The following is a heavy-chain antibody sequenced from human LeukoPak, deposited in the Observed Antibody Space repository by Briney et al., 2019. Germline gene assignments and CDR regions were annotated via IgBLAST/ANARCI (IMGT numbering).Heavy chain of an antibody. V-gene: IGHV3-48*01. Sequence: GGSLRLSCAASGFTFSSYSMNWVRQAPGKGLEWVSYISSSSGTIYYADSVKGRFTISRDNAKNPLYLQMNSLRAEDTAVYYCARWISGSYYAGDYWGQGTLVTVSS. CDR1: GFTFSSYS. CDR3: ARWISGSYYAGDY. D-gene: IGHD1-26*01. CDR2: ISSSSGTI. J-gene: IGHJ4*02.